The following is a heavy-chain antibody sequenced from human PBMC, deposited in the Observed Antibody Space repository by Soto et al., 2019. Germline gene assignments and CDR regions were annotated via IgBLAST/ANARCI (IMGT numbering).Heavy chain of an antibody. J-gene: IGHJ4*02. Sequence: SETLSLTCTVSGGSISSGGYYWSWIRQHPGKGLEWIGYIYYSGSTYYSPSLKSRVTISVDTSKNQFSLKLSSVTAADTAVYYCARDDGGNSDGHFDYWGQGTLVTVSS. D-gene: IGHD2-21*02. CDR1: GGSISSGGYY. CDR2: IYYSGST. CDR3: ARDDGGNSDGHFDY. V-gene: IGHV4-31*03.